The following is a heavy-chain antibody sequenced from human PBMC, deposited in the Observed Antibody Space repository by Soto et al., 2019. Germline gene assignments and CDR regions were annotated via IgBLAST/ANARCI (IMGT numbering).Heavy chain of an antibody. J-gene: IGHJ6*03. V-gene: IGHV3-30*18. Sequence: GGSLRLSCAASGFTFSSYGMHWVRQAPGKGLEWVAVISYDGSNKYYADSVKGRFTISRDNSKNTLYLQMNSLRAEDTAVYYCAKDGTYYDFWSGFKPRTAYYYMDVRGKGTTVTVSS. CDR1: GFTFSSYG. CDR3: AKDGTYYDFWSGFKPRTAYYYMDV. D-gene: IGHD3-3*01. CDR2: ISYDGSNK.